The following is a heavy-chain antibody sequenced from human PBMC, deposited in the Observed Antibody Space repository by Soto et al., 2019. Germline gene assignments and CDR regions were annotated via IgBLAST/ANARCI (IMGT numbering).Heavy chain of an antibody. CDR2: IYYSGST. J-gene: IGHJ6*02. Sequence: TSETLSLTCTVSGGSISSGDYYWGWIRQPPGKGLEWIGYIYYSGSTYYNPSLKSRVTISVDTSKNQFSLKLSSVTAADTAVYYCARESVVAATPTLNYYYGMDVWGQGTTVTVSS. CDR1: GGSISSGDYY. D-gene: IGHD2-15*01. V-gene: IGHV4-30-4*01. CDR3: ARESVVAATPTLNYYYGMDV.